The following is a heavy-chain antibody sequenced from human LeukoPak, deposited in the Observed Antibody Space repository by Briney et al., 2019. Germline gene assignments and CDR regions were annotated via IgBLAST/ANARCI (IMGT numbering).Heavy chain of an antibody. CDR2: INAGNGNT. Sequence: ASVKVSCKASGYTFTSYAMHWVRQAPGQRLEWMGWINAGNGNTKYSQKFQGRVTITRDTSASTAYMELSSLRSEDTAVYYCAREGPRVWFGESPSVYFDYWGQGTLVTVSS. CDR1: GYTFTSYA. V-gene: IGHV1-3*01. CDR3: AREGPRVWFGESPSVYFDY. D-gene: IGHD3-10*01. J-gene: IGHJ4*02.